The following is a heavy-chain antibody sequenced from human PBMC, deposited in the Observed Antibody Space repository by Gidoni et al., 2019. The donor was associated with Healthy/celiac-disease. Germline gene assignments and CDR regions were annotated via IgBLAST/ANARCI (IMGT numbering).Heavy chain of an antibody. Sequence: QLHLVQSCAEVKTPGDSLQVSCMTSGSTFPGYYMHWVRQSPGQGLEWMGWIKNNSGGTNDAQKFQGWVNRTRDKSISTDYMELSRLRSDDTAVYYCARAKGQWLVTDYWGQGTLVTVSS. D-gene: IGHD6-19*01. J-gene: IGHJ4*02. CDR2: IKNNSGGT. CDR1: GSTFPGYY. V-gene: IGHV1-2*04. CDR3: ARAKGQWLVTDY.